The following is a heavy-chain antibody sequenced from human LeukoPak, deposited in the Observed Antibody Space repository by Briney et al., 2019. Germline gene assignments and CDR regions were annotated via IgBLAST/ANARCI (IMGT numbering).Heavy chain of an antibody. CDR3: AKDSLLCSSTSCYAWYFDL. V-gene: IGHV3-23*01. Sequence: GGSLRLSCAASGFTFSSYGMHWVRQAPGKGLEWVSAISGSGGSTYYADPVKGRFTISRDNSKNTLYLQMNSLRAEDTAVYYCAKDSLLCSSTSCYAWYFDLWGRGTLVTVSS. CDR1: GFTFSSYG. J-gene: IGHJ2*01. D-gene: IGHD2-2*01. CDR2: ISGSGGST.